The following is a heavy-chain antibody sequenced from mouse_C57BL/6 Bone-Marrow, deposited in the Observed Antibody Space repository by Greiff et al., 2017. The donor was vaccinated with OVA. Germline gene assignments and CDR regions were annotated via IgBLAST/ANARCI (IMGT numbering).Heavy chain of an antibody. CDR3: ARDGKERLLYYAMDY. CDR2: IDPSDSYT. CDR1: GYTFTSYW. Sequence: QVQLQQPGAELVMPGASVKLSCKASGYTFTSYWMHWVKQRPGQGLEWIGEIDPSDSYTTYNQKFKGKSTLTVDKSSSTAYMQLSSLTSEDSAVYYCARDGKERLLYYAMDYWGQGTSVTVSA. J-gene: IGHJ4*01. V-gene: IGHV1-69*01. D-gene: IGHD2-1*01.